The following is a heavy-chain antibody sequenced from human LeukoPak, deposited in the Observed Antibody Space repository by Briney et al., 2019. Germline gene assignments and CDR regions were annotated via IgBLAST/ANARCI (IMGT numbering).Heavy chain of an antibody. CDR3: TRDRQGPKLYEMHV. D-gene: IGHD3-10*01. V-gene: IGHV3-7*01. CDR2: IRQDGSAK. Sequence: GGSLRLSCAASGFTFSTYWMSWVRQAPGKGLEWVANIRQDGSAKYYLDSVKGRFTISRDNAKNSLYLQMNSLRAEDTAVYFCTRDRQGPKLYEMHVWGQGTTVTVSS. J-gene: IGHJ6*02. CDR1: GFTFSTYW.